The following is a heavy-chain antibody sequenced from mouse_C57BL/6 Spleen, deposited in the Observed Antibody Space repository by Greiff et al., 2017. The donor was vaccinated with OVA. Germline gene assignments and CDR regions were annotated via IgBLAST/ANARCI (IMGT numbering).Heavy chain of an antibody. J-gene: IGHJ3*01. D-gene: IGHD4-1*01. Sequence: VQLQQSGPGLVKPSQSLSLPCSVTGYSITSGYYWNWIRQFPGNKLEWMGYISYDGSNNYNPSLKNRISITRDTSKNQFFLKLNSVTTEDTATYYGAITGSWFAYWGQGTLVTVSA. V-gene: IGHV3-6*01. CDR3: AITGSWFAY. CDR1: GYSITSGYY. CDR2: ISYDGSN.